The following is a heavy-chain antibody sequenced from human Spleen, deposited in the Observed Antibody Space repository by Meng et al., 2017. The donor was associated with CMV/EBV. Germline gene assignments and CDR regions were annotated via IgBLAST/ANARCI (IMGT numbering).Heavy chain of an antibody. CDR2: ISYDGSNK. V-gene: IGHV3-30*04. CDR3: ARAGYCSSTSCARGDWFDP. J-gene: IGHJ5*02. Sequence: FSSYAMHWVSQAPGKGLEWVAVISYDGSNKYYADSVKGRFTISRDNSKNTLYLQMNSLRAEDTAVYYCARAGYCSSTSCARGDWFDPWGQGTLVTVSS. CDR1: FSSYA. D-gene: IGHD2-2*01.